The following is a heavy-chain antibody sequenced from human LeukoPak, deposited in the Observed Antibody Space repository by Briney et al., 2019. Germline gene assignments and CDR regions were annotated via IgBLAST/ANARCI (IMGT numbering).Heavy chain of an antibody. J-gene: IGHJ4*02. CDR3: AREWHHVFDY. V-gene: IGHV4-30-2*01. CDR2: IHHSGST. CDR1: GGSISSGYYS. D-gene: IGHD5-12*01. Sequence: SQTLSLTCAVSGGSISSGYYSWSWIRQPPGKGLEWIGYIHHSGSTYYNPSLRTRVTISVDRSKNQFSLNLISVTAADTAVYYCAREWHHVFDYWGQGTLVTVSS.